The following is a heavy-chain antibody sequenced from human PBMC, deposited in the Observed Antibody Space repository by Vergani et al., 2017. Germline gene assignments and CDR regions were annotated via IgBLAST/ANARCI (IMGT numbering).Heavy chain of an antibody. CDR3: TRSECSGTTCYGHYFDL. J-gene: IGHJ4*01. Sequence: EEKLVESGGGLAQPGGSLRVSCSASGFRVTTYYMSWVRQAPGKGLEWVSVIKSDGRTSYAESVRGRFTISRDTSRNAVYLQMNILRVEDTGVYYCTRSECSGTTCYGHYFDLWGHGILVTVSS. CDR2: IKSDGRT. CDR1: GFRVTTYY. D-gene: IGHD2-15*01. V-gene: IGHV3-66*02.